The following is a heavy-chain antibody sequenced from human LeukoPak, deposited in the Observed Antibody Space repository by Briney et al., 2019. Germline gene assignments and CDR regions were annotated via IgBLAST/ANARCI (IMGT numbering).Heavy chain of an antibody. CDR3: TRDQGYCSGGRCYSVFDV. J-gene: IGHJ3*01. V-gene: IGHV3-7*01. CDR1: GFTFGRYW. D-gene: IGHD2-15*01. CDR2: IKEDGSER. Sequence: GGSPRLSCAVSGFTFGRYWMGWVRQAPGKGQEWVAHIKEDGSERYYADSVKGRFIMSRDNAKNAVYLQVNSLTAEDTAVYYCTRDQGYCSGGRCYSVFDVWGQGTMVTVSS.